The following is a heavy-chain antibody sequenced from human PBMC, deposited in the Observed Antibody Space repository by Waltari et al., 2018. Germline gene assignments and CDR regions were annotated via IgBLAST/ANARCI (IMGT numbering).Heavy chain of an antibody. V-gene: IGHV1-2*06. J-gene: IGHJ4*02. CDR3: ARDVEMATIPAEY. Sequence: QVQLVQSGAEVKKPGASVKVSCKASGYTFTGYYMHWVRQAPGQGLEWMGRINPNRGGTNYAQKSQGRVTMTRDTSISTAYMELSRLRSDDTAVYYCARDVEMATIPAEYWGQGTLVTVSS. CDR2: INPNRGGT. D-gene: IGHD5-12*01. CDR1: GYTFTGYY.